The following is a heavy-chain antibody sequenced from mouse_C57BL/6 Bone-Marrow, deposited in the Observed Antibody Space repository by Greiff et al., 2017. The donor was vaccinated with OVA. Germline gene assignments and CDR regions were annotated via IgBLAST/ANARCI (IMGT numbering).Heavy chain of an antibody. Sequence: QVQLQQSGPELVKPGASVKISCKASGYAFRSSWMNWVKQRPGKGLEWIGRIYPGDGDTNSNGKFKGKATLTADKSSSTAYMRLISLTSEDSAVYCLARNENGYYASYFDYWGQGTTLTVSS. D-gene: IGHD2-3*01. CDR1: GYAFRSSW. J-gene: IGHJ2*01. CDR2: IYPGDGDT. V-gene: IGHV1-82*01. CDR3: ARNENGYYASYFDY.